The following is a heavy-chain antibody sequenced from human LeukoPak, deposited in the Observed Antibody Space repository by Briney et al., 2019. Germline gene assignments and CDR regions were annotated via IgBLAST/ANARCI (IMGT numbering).Heavy chain of an antibody. J-gene: IGHJ1*01. V-gene: IGHV3-20*04. CDR3: AKEAGLLWFGELLQYFQH. CDR2: INWNGGST. Sequence: GGSLRLSCAASGFTFDDYGMSWVRQAPGKGLEWVSGINWNGGSTGYADSVKGRFTISRDNSKNTLYLQMNSLRAEDTAVYYCAKEAGLLWFGELLQYFQHWGQGTLVTVSS. D-gene: IGHD3-10*01. CDR1: GFTFDDYG.